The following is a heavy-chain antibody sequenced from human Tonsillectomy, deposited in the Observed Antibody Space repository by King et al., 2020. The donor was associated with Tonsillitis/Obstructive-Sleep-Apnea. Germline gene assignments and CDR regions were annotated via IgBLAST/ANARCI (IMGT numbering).Heavy chain of an antibody. V-gene: IGHV4-31*03. D-gene: IGHD4-11*01. CDR3: ARATSYSNYDY. J-gene: IGHJ4*02. CDR1: GGSISSGTYY. CDR2: IFYSGST. Sequence: PLQESGPGLVKPSQTLSLTCTVSGGSISSGTYYWSWIRQHPGQGLEWIGYIFYSGSTYYNPSLKSRVTISVDTSKNQFSLKLTSVTAADTAVYYCARATSYSNYDYWGQGTLVTVSS.